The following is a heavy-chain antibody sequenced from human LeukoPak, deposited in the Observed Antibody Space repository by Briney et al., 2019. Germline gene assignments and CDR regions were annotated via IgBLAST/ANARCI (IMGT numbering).Heavy chain of an antibody. Sequence: GASVKVSCKASGYTFTGYYMHWVRQAPGQGLEWMGRINPNSGGTNYAQKFQGRVTMARDTSISTAYMELSRLRSDDTAVYYCARDRIQLWSNWFDPWGQGTLVTVSS. CDR3: ARDRIQLWSNWFDP. V-gene: IGHV1-2*06. J-gene: IGHJ5*02. CDR2: INPNSGGT. D-gene: IGHD5-18*01. CDR1: GYTFTGYY.